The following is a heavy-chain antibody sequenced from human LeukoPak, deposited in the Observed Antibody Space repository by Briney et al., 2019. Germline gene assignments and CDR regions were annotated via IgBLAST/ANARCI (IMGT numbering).Heavy chain of an antibody. D-gene: IGHD2-21*02. Sequence: GGSLRLSCAASGFTFSSYAMSWVRHAPGKGLEWVSAISGSGGSTYYADSVKGRFTISRDNFKNTLYLQMNSLRAEDTAVYYCAKDFTVVVTAIVDYWGQGTLVTVSS. J-gene: IGHJ4*02. CDR1: GFTFSSYA. V-gene: IGHV3-23*01. CDR2: ISGSGGST. CDR3: AKDFTVVVTAIVDY.